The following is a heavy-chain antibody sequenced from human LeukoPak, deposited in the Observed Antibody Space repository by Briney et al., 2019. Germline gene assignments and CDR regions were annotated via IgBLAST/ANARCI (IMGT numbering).Heavy chain of an antibody. D-gene: IGHD3-10*01. Sequence: ASVKVSCKASGYTFTGYYMHWVRQAPGQGLEWMGIINPSGGSTSYAQKFQGRVTMTRDMSTSTVYMELSSLRSEDTAVYYCARGAIITMVRGVSYYFDYWGQGTLVTVSS. V-gene: IGHV1-46*01. CDR3: ARGAIITMVRGVSYYFDY. CDR1: GYTFTGYY. CDR2: INPSGGST. J-gene: IGHJ4*02.